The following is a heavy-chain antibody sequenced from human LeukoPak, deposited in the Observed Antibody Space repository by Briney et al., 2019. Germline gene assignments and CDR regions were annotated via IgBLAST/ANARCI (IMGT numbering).Heavy chain of an antibody. CDR3: ARDVTYHGGDWFDP. CDR1: EFTFSSYS. Sequence: GGSLRLSCAASEFTFSSYSMSWVRQAPGKGLEWVSYISSTASSIYYADSVKGRFTISRDNAKSSLYLQMNSLRAEDTAVYYCARDVTYHGGDWFDPWGQGTLVTVSS. V-gene: IGHV3-48*04. D-gene: IGHD4-23*01. J-gene: IGHJ5*02. CDR2: ISSTASSI.